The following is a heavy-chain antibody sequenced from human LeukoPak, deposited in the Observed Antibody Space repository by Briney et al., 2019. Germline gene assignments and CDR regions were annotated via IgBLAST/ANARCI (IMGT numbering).Heavy chain of an antibody. D-gene: IGHD6-13*01. CDR1: GFTFSDYY. CDR3: ARIGASSWYEDY. CDR2: ISSSGSTI. J-gene: IGHJ4*02. V-gene: IGHV3-11*01. Sequence: PGGSLRLSCVASGFTFSDYYMSWIRQAPGKGLEWVSYISSSGSTIYYADSVKGRFTISRDNAKNSLYLQMNSLRAEDTAVYYRARIGASSWYEDYWGQGTLVTVSS.